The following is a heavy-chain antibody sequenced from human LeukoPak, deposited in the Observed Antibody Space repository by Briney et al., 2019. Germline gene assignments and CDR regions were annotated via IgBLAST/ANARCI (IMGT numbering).Heavy chain of an antibody. CDR1: GFTFSSYA. V-gene: IGHV3-23*01. J-gene: IGHJ4*02. CDR3: AAVPARGGFVY. D-gene: IGHD2-21*02. CDR2: ISDGGVST. Sequence: GGSLRLSCAASGFTFSSYAMSWVRQAPGKGLEWVSSISDGGVSTNYADSVKGRFTISRDNSKSTLYLQMNSLRAEDTAVYCCAAVPARGGFVYWGQGTLVTVSS.